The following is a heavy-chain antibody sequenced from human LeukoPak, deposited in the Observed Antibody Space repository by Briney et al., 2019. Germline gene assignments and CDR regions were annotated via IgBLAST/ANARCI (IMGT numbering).Heavy chain of an antibody. V-gene: IGHV1-2*02. J-gene: IGHJ4*02. D-gene: IGHD3-16*01. CDR1: GYTFTGYH. CDR3: ATQRGSYVWGTDFDY. Sequence: ASVKVSCKASGYTFTGYHMHWVRQAPGQGLEWMGWINPNSGDTKYAQKFQGRVTMTRDTSISTAYMELSRLRSDDTAVYYCATQRGSYVWGTDFDYWGQGTLVTVSS. CDR2: INPNSGDT.